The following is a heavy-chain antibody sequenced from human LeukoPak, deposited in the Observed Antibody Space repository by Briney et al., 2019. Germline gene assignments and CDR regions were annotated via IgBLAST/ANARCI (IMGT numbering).Heavy chain of an antibody. CDR1: GFTFSSYA. J-gene: IGHJ6*04. CDR3: AREPDRGLHYYYYGMDV. CDR2: ISYDGSNK. D-gene: IGHD4-17*01. Sequence: GGSLRLSCAASGFTFSSYAMHWVRQAPGKGLEWVAVISYDGSNKYYADSVKGRFTISRDNSKNTLYLQMNSLRAEDTAVYYCAREPDRGLHYYYYGMDVWGKGTTVTVSS. V-gene: IGHV3-30*04.